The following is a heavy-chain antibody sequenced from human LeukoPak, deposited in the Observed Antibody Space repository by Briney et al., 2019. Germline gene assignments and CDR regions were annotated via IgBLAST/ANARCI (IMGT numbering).Heavy chain of an antibody. D-gene: IGHD3-16*02. J-gene: IGHJ5*02. Sequence: SETLSLTCTVSGGSISSGGYYWSWIRQHPGKGLEWIGYIYYSGSTYYNPSLKSRVTISVDTSKNQFSLKLSSVTAADTAVYYCARARYMSYPNWFDPWGQGTLVTVSS. CDR2: IYYSGST. CDR1: GGSISSGGYY. CDR3: ARARYMSYPNWFDP. V-gene: IGHV4-31*03.